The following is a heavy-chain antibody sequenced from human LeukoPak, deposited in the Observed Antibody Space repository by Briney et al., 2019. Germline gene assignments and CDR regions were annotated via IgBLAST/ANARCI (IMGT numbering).Heavy chain of an antibody. CDR1: GFTFSSYS. CDR2: ISTSSTTT. D-gene: IGHD6-19*01. J-gene: IGHJ4*02. Sequence: GGSLRLSCAASGFTFSSYSMNWVRQAPGKGLEWVSYISTSSTTTYYADSVKGRFTISRYNAKNSLYLQMNSLRAEDTAVYYCARVQWLAPQYYFDYWGQGTLVTVSS. V-gene: IGHV3-48*01. CDR3: ARVQWLAPQYYFDY.